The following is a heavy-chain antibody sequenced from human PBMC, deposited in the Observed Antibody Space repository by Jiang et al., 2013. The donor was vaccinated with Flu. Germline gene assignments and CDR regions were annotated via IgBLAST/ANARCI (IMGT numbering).Heavy chain of an antibody. CDR2: IHPDDSDT. Sequence: EVQLVESGPELKKPGESLRIACQGPHYDFSNHWIGWVRQVPGKGLEWMGVIHPDDSDTRYSPSFRGQVTISADKSIGTAFLHWKSLKASDTAIYYCARQGNYNWNYGFIDSWGLGTLVTVSS. V-gene: IGHV5-51*01. J-gene: IGHJ5*01. CDR3: ARQGNYNWNYGFIDS. CDR1: HYDFSNHW. D-gene: IGHD1-7*01.